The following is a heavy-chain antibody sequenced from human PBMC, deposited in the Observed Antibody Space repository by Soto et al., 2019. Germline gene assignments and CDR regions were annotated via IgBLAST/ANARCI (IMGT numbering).Heavy chain of an antibody. CDR3: AKVLIGATRHADVDS. CDR2: VYSDEST. J-gene: IGHJ4*02. Sequence: SGTLSLTCSVSGVSLNSGHYYWVWVRQSPGKGLAWIASVYSDESTYYNPSLKSRVTISIDKPRNQFSLTLKSVTAADTAVYYCAKVLIGATRHADVDSWGQGARVTVYS. V-gene: IGHV4-39*01. D-gene: IGHD2-15*01. CDR1: GVSLNSGHYY.